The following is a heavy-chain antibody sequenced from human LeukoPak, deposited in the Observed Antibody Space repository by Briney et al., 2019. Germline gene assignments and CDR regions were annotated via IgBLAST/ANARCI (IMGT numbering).Heavy chain of an antibody. Sequence: GFTFSSYXXSWVRQAPGKGLEWVSAISGSGGSTYYADSVKGRFTISRDNSKNTLYLQMNSLRAEDTAVYYCAKDGLDIVATPFDYWGQGTLVTVSS. D-gene: IGHD5-12*01. V-gene: IGHV3-23*01. CDR3: AKDGLDIVATPFDY. CDR1: GFTFSSYX. CDR2: ISGSGGST. J-gene: IGHJ4*02.